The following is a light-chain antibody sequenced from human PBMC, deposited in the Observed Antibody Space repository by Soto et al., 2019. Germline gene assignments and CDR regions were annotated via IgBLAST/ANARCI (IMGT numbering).Light chain of an antibody. CDR2: KAS. CDR1: QTLSSW. CDR3: QHYNSYSEA. Sequence: DIQMTQSPSTLSGSVGDRVTITCRASQTLSSWLAWYQQKPGKAPKLLIYKASTLKSGVPSRFSGSGSGTEFTLSISSLQPDDFATHSCQHYNSYSEAFGQGTKV. J-gene: IGKJ1*01. V-gene: IGKV1-5*03.